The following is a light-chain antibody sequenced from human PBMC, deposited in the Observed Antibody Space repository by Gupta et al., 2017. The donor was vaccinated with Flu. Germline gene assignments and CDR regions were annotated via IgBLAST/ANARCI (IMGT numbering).Light chain of an antibody. J-gene: IGLJ1*01. CDR3: CSYAGSYTWV. V-gene: IGLV2-11*01. CDR2: DVS. Sequence: QSALTQPRSVSGSPGQSVAIPCTGPSTDFGGYNYVSWYQQYPGKAPKFMIYDVSKRPSGVPYRFSGSKSGNTASLTISGLQAEDEADYYCCSYAGSYTWVFGTGTKVTVL. CDR1: STDFGGYNY.